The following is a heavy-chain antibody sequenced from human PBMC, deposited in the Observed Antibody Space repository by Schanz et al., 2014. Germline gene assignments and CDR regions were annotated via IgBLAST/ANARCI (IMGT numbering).Heavy chain of an antibody. D-gene: IGHD3-10*01. J-gene: IGHJ3*01. CDR1: GYTFTSYY. CDR3: ATNSPFRMVRGSNAFDA. V-gene: IGHV1-46*03. Sequence: QVQLVQSGAEVKKPGASVKVSCKASGYTFTSYYMHWVRQAPGQGLEWMGIINPSGGSTIYAQKLQGRVTMTEDTSTETAYMELSGLRSGDTAVYYCATNSPFRMVRGSNAFDAWGQGTMVTVSS. CDR2: INPSGGST.